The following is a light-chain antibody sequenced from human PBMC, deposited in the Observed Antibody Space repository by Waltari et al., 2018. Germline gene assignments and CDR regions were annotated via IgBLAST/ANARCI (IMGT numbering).Light chain of an antibody. V-gene: IGKV1-5*03. Sequence: DIQMTQSPSTLSASVGDRVTITCRASQSISNWLAWYQQKPGKAPKLLIYKASTLESGVPSRFSGSGSATEFTLTINSLQPDDFATYYCQQYNSYSLLTFGGGTKVEIK. CDR1: QSISNW. CDR2: KAS. CDR3: QQYNSYSLLT. J-gene: IGKJ4*01.